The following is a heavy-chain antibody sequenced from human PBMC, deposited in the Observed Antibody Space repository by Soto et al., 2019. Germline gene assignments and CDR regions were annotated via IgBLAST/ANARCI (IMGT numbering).Heavy chain of an antibody. CDR2: VYPGDSDT. V-gene: IGHV5-51*01. Sequence: CVGRVLQIPRKGPEYVVIVYPGDSDTRYNPSFQSQVTISVDTSTSTAYMQWNSLKASDSAMYYCARRLKGNTGHTPYYSGFDVWGQGTTVTVSS. D-gene: IGHD2-8*02. CDR3: ARRLKGNTGHTPYYSGFDV. CDR1: C. J-gene: IGHJ6*02.